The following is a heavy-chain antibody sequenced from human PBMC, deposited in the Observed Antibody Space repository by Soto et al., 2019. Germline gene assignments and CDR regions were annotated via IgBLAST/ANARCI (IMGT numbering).Heavy chain of an antibody. Sequence: GASVKVSCKASGGTFSSYAISWVRQAPGQGPEWMGGIIPIFGTANYAQKFQGRVTITADESTSTAYMELSSLRSEDTAVYYCARDGSYGHLQSYGMDVWGQGTTVTVSS. V-gene: IGHV1-69*13. CDR1: GGTFSSYA. J-gene: IGHJ6*02. CDR3: ARDGSYGHLQSYGMDV. D-gene: IGHD1-26*01. CDR2: IIPIFGTA.